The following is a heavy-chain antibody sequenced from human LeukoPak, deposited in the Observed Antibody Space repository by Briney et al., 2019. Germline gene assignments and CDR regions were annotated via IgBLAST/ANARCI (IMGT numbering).Heavy chain of an antibody. Sequence: GGSLRLSCAASGFTFSSYGMHWVRQAPGKGLEWVAFIRYDGSNKYYADSVKGRFTISRDNSKNTLYLQMNSLGAEDTAVYYCAKDRKIGLAVRYFDYWGQGTLVTVSS. D-gene: IGHD1-1*01. CDR2: IRYDGSNK. CDR3: AKDRKIGLAVRYFDY. CDR1: GFTFSSYG. V-gene: IGHV3-30*02. J-gene: IGHJ4*02.